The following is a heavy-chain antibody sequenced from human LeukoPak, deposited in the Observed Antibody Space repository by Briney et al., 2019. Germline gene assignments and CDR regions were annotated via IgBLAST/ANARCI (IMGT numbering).Heavy chain of an antibody. CDR2: IYYSGST. CDR3: AREAGRAFDI. CDR1: GGSISSYY. Sequence: PSETLSLTCTVSGGSISSYYWSWIRQPPGKGLEWIGYIYYSGSTNYDPSLKSRVTISVDTSKNQFSLKPSSVTAADTAVYYCAREAGRAFDIWGQGTMVTVSS. V-gene: IGHV4-59*01. J-gene: IGHJ3*02.